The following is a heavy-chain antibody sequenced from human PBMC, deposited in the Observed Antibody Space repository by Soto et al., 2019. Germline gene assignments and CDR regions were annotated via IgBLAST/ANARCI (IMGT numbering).Heavy chain of an antibody. CDR2: INPNSGGT. J-gene: IGHJ4*02. D-gene: IGHD3-3*01. CDR1: GYTFTTYT. CDR3: AREASGYYLDY. V-gene: IGHV1-2*04. Sequence: ASVKVSCKASGYTFTTYTIQWVRQAPGQGLEWMGWINPNSGGTNYAQKFQGWVTMTRDTSISTAYMELSRLRSDDTAVYYCAREASGYYLDYWGQGTLVTVSS.